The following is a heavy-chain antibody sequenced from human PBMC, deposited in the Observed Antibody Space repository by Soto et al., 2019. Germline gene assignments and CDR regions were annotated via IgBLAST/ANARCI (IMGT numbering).Heavy chain of an antibody. V-gene: IGHV3-33*01. Sequence: QVQLVESGGGVVQPGRSLRLSCAASGFTFSSYGMHWVRQAPGKGLEWVAVIWYDGSNKYYADSVKGRFTISRDNSKNTLYLQMNSLRAEDTAVYYCARDLRETTGPPRGVPAAMRRYGTGPVDYWGQGTLVTVSS. CDR2: IWYDGSNK. CDR1: GFTFSSYG. CDR3: ARDLRETTGPPRGVPAAMRRYGTGPVDY. J-gene: IGHJ4*02. D-gene: IGHD2-2*01.